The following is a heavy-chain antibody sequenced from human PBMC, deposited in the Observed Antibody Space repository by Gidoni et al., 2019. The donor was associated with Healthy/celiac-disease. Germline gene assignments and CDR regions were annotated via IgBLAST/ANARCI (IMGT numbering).Heavy chain of an antibody. D-gene: IGHD6-19*01. CDR1: GGTFSSYA. CDR3: ASLPGIAVAGTLDDFDY. Sequence: QVQLVQSGAEVKKPGSSVKVSCKASGGTFSSYAISWVRQAPGQGLEWMGRVIPILGIANYAQKFQGRVTITADKSTSTAYMELSSLRSGDTAVYYCASLPGIAVAGTLDDFDYWGQGTLVTVSS. J-gene: IGHJ4*02. CDR2: VIPILGIA. V-gene: IGHV1-69*04.